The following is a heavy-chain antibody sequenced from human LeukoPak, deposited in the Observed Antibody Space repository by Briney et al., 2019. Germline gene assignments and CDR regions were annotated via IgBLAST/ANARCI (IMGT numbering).Heavy chain of an antibody. CDR1: GFTFSSYS. CDR2: ICSSSSYI. D-gene: IGHD2-2*02. Sequence: PGGSLRPSCAASGFTFSSYSMNWVRQAPGRGLEWVSYICSSSSYIYYADSVKGRFTISRDNAKNSLYLQMNSLRAEDTAVYYCARGRDYCSSTSCYKYYFDYWGQGTLVTVSS. CDR3: ARGRDYCSSTSCYKYYFDY. V-gene: IGHV3-21*01. J-gene: IGHJ4*02.